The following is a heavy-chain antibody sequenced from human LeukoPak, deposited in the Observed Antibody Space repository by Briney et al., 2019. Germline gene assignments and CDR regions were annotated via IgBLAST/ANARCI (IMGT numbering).Heavy chain of an antibody. CDR3: AKDLSSIFGVVILDGFDI. CDR1: EFTFSSYG. V-gene: IGHV3-30*02. D-gene: IGHD3-3*01. Sequence: GGSLRLSCAASEFTFSSYGMHWVRQAPGKGLEWVAFMRFDGDYKYYTDSVKDRFTISRDNSKDTLYLQMNSLWAEDTAVYYCAKDLSSIFGVVILDGFDIWGQGTMVTVSS. CDR2: MRFDGDYK. J-gene: IGHJ3*02.